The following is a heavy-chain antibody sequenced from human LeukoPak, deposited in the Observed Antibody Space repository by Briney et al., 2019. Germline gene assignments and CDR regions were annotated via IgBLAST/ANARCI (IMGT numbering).Heavy chain of an antibody. J-gene: IGHJ6*03. CDR1: GYSFLNYL. CDR3: ERHVDYFYYMDV. CDR2: IYPGDAIT. V-gene: IGHV5-51*01. Sequence: VESLNISCKASGYSFLNYLIAVVRQMPGEGLEWMGIIYPGDAITIYSPTFQGQVTMSVDKSVSTAYLQWSSLKASDTAIYYCERHVDYFYYMDVWGKGSTVTISS.